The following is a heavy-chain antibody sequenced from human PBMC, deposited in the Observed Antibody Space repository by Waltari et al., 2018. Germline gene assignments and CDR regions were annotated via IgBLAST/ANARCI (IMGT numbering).Heavy chain of an antibody. D-gene: IGHD3-16*01. Sequence: QVQLVQSGAEVKKPGASVKVSCKASGYTFTGYYMPWVRQAPGQGLEWRGRINPNSGGTNYAQKFQGRVTMTRDTSISTAYMGLSRLRSDDTAVYYCARDLGGGGYFDLWGRGTLVTVSS. CDR2: INPNSGGT. CDR1: GYTFTGYY. CDR3: ARDLGGGGYFDL. J-gene: IGHJ2*01. V-gene: IGHV1-2*06.